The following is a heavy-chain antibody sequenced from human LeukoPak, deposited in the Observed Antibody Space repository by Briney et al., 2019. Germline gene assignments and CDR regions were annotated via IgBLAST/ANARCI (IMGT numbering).Heavy chain of an antibody. CDR1: GYTFTGYY. CDR2: INPNSGGT. D-gene: IGHD2-2*01. J-gene: IGHJ4*02. Sequence: AASVKVSCKASGYTFTGYYMHWVRQAPGQGLEWMGWINPNSGGTNYAQKFQGRVTMTRDTSISTAYMELSRLRSDDTAVYYCARLFRLQYQSLGYWGQGTLVTVSS. V-gene: IGHV1-2*02. CDR3: ARLFRLQYQSLGY.